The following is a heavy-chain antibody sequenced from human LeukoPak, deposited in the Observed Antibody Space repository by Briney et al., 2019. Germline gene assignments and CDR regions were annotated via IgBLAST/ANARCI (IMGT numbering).Heavy chain of an antibody. CDR3: ARHLVYIGPYLDY. CDR1: GYTFTNYW. CDR2: IYPGDSET. Sequence: GESLKISCRGSGYTFTNYWIGWVRQMPGKGLEWMGMIYPGDSETRYSPSFQGQVTISADKSISTAYLQWSSLKASDTAMYYCARHLVYIGPYLDYWGQGTLVTVSS. J-gene: IGHJ4*02. V-gene: IGHV5-51*01. D-gene: IGHD5-12*01.